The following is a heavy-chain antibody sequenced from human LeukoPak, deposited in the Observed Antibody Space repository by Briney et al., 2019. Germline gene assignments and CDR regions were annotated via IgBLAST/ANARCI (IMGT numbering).Heavy chain of an antibody. CDR2: MNPNSGNT. Sequence: ASVKVSCKASGYTFTSYDINWVRQATGQGLEWMGWMNPNSGNTGYAQKFQGRVTMTRNTSISTAYMELSSLRSEDTAVYYCARVVAVAGRNLYYFDYWGQGTLVTVSS. D-gene: IGHD6-19*01. CDR1: GYTFTSYD. V-gene: IGHV1-8*01. J-gene: IGHJ4*02. CDR3: ARVVAVAGRNLYYFDY.